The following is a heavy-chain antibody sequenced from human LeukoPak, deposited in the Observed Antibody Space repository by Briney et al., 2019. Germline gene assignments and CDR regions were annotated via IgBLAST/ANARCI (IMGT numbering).Heavy chain of an antibody. Sequence: KPSETLSLTCTVPGDSITSYYWSWIRQPPGKGLEWIGYIYYSGSTNYNPSLKSRVTISIDTSKNQFSLKLSSVTAADTAVYYCAKATSGWYGLFDSWGQGTLVTVSS. J-gene: IGHJ4*02. V-gene: IGHV4-59*01. CDR3: AKATSGWYGLFDS. CDR1: GDSITSYY. D-gene: IGHD6-19*01. CDR2: IYYSGST.